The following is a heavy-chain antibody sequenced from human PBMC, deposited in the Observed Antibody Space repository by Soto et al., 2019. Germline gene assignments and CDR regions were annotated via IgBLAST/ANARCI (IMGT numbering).Heavy chain of an antibody. CDR1: GGSISSYY. V-gene: IGHV4-59*01. J-gene: IGHJ6*02. CDR2: IYYSGST. Sequence: PSETLSITCTVSGGSISSYYWSWIRQPPGKGLEWIGYIYYSGSTNYNPSLKSRVTISVDTSKNQFSLKLSSVTAADTAVYYCARDWARYCSSTSCYYPHYYYYGMDVWGHGTTVTVSS. D-gene: IGHD2-2*01. CDR3: ARDWARYCSSTSCYYPHYYYYGMDV.